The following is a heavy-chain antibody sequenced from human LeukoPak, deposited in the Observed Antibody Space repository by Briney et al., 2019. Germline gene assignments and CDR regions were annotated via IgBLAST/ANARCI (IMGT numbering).Heavy chain of an antibody. J-gene: IGHJ4*02. CDR3: ARCSQWLVRYFDY. D-gene: IGHD6-19*01. CDR2: IYSGGST. CDR1: GFTFSSNY. Sequence: PGGSLRLSCAVSGFTFSSNYMSWVRQPPGKGLEGVSVIYSGGSTYYTDSVKGRFTISRHDSRDTLYLQMNSLRVEDTAVYYCARCSQWLVRYFDYWGQGTLVTVSP. V-gene: IGHV3-53*04.